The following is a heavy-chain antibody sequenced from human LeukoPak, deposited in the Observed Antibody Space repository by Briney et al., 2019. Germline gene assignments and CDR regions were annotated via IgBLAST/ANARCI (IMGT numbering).Heavy chain of an antibody. V-gene: IGHV4-61*01. CDR2: IYYSGST. D-gene: IGHD2-15*01. J-gene: IGHJ3*02. CDR3: ARAPRYCSGGSCYAFYAFDI. CDR1: GGSVSSGSYY. Sequence: SETLSLTCTVSGGSVSSGSYYWSWIRQPPGKGLEWIGYIYYSGSTNYNPSLKSRVTIPVDTSKNQFSLKLSSVTAADTAVYYCARAPRYCSGGSCYAFYAFDIWGQGTMVTVSS.